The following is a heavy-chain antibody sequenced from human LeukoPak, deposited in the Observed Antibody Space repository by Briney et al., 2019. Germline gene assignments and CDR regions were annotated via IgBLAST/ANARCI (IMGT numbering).Heavy chain of an antibody. D-gene: IGHD1-26*01. CDR2: LYTSGST. Sequence: SETLSLTCTVSGGSISSYYWSWIRQPAGRGLEWIGRLYTSGSTNYNPSLKSRVTISVDTSKNQFSLRLSSVTAADTAVYYCVRGNSGIYFWAAFDIWGQGTMVTVSS. V-gene: IGHV4-4*07. CDR1: GGSISSYY. CDR3: VRGNSGIYFWAAFDI. J-gene: IGHJ3*02.